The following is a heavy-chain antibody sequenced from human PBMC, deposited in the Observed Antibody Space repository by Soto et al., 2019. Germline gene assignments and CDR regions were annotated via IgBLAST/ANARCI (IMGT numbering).Heavy chain of an antibody. V-gene: IGHV1-69*01. D-gene: IGHD3-3*01. CDR2: IVPMFGTA. CDR1: GGTSTRYA. J-gene: IGHJ4*02. CDR3: NRGSEYDFWSGYL. Sequence: QERLVQSGAEVRKPGSSVKVSCKVTGGTSTRYAINWVRQAPGQGLEWMGGIVPMFGTAKYAQKFQGRVTITADPSTNIVYMELRSLRSEDTAVYYCNRGSEYDFWSGYLWGQGTLVSVSS.